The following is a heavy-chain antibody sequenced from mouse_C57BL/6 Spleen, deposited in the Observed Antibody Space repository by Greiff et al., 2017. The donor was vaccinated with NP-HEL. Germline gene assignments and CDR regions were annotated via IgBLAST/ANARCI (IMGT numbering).Heavy chain of an antibody. J-gene: IGHJ2*01. D-gene: IGHD1-1*01. CDR1: GYTFTSYW. CDR3: TFITTVGDYFDD. Sequence: QVQLQQPGAELVKPGASVKLSCKASGYTFTSYWMHWVKQRPGQGLEWIGMIHPNSGSTNYNEKFKSKATLTVDKSSSTAYMQLSSLTSEDSAVYYCTFITTVGDYFDDWGQGTTLTVSS. V-gene: IGHV1-64*01. CDR2: IHPNSGST.